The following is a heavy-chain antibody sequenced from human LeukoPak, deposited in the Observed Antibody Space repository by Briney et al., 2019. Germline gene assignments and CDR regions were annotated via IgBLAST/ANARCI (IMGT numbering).Heavy chain of an antibody. CDR3: ARGHGGNSADYYYYYYMDV. D-gene: IGHD4-23*01. V-gene: IGHV3-23*01. CDR1: GFTFSSYA. CDR2: ISGSGGST. J-gene: IGHJ6*03. Sequence: GGSLRLSCAASGFTFSSYAMSWVRQAPGKGLEWVSAISGSGGSTYYADSVKGRFTISRDNSKNTLYLHMNSLRAEDTAVYYCARGHGGNSADYYYYYYMDVWGKGTTVTVSS.